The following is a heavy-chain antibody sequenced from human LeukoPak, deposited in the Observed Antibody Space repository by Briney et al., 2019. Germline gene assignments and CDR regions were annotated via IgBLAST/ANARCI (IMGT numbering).Heavy chain of an antibody. CDR3: ARGGSNYYYYGMDV. D-gene: IGHD1-26*01. CDR1: GFTFSSYW. CDR2: IKQDGSEK. V-gene: IGHV3-7*01. J-gene: IGHJ6*02. Sequence: PGGSLRLSCAASGFTFSSYWMSWVRQAPGKGLEWVANIKQDGSEKYYVDSVKGRFTISRDNAKNSLYLQMNSLRAEDTAVYYCARGGSNYYYYGMDVWGQGTTVTVSS.